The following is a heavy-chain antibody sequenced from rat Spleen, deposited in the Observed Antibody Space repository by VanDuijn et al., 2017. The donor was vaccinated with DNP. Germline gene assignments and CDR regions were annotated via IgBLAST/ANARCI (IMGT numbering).Heavy chain of an antibody. Sequence: EVQLVESGGGLVQPGRSLTLSCAASGFTFSDYDMAWVRQAPKKGLEWVATISYDGSSTYYGDSVKGRFTISRDNEKSTLYLQMDSLRSEDTATYYCAKGGDYGGFDYWGQGVMVTVSS. CDR1: GFTFSDYD. J-gene: IGHJ2*01. CDR3: AKGGDYGGFDY. V-gene: IGHV5-7*01. CDR2: ISYDGSST. D-gene: IGHD1-11*01.